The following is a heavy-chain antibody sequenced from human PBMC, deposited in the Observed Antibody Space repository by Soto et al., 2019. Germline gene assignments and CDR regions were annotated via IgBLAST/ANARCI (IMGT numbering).Heavy chain of an antibody. CDR3: ARESRYCSGGSCYFLPGIDY. CDR1: GYTYTSNG. Sequence: SVKVTCKASGYTYTSNGISWVRQAPEQGLEWMGWISAYNGNTNYAQKFQGRVTITADESTSTAYMELSSLRSEDTAVYYCARESRYCSGGSCYFLPGIDYWGQGTLVTVSS. V-gene: IGHV1-18*01. CDR2: ISAYNGNT. D-gene: IGHD2-15*01. J-gene: IGHJ4*02.